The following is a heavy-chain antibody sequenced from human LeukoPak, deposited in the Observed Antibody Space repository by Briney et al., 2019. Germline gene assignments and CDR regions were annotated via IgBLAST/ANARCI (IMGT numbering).Heavy chain of an antibody. CDR2: INPNSGGT. D-gene: IGHD3-3*01. V-gene: IGHV1-2*02. J-gene: IGHJ4*02. CDR1: GYTFTGYY. CDR3: ARDLKLDFWSGTEPYYFDY. Sequence: ASVKVSCKASGYTFTGYYMHWVRQAPGQGLEWMGWINPNSGGTNYAQKFQGRVTMTRDTSISTAYMELSRLRSDDTAVYYCARDLKLDFWSGTEPYYFDYWGQGTLVTVSS.